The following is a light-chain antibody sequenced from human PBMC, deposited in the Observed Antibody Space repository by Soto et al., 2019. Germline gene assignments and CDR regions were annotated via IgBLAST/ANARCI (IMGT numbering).Light chain of an antibody. CDR2: GAS. CDR1: QSVDGY. J-gene: IGKJ1*01. CDR3: QQYGSSPWT. V-gene: IGKV3-20*01. Sequence: EIVMTQSPATLSVSPGDRATLSCRAGQSVDGYLAWYQQKPGQAPRLLIYGASTRATGVTARFRGGGSGTDFTLTISRLEPEDFAVYYCQQYGSSPWTFGQGTKVDIK.